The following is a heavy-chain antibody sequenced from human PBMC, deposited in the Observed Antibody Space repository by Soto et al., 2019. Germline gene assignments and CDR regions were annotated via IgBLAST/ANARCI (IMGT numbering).Heavy chain of an antibody. V-gene: IGHV3-74*01. Sequence: QPGGSLRLSCATSGFTFSSYWMHWVRQAPGKGLVWVSRINSDGSSTSYADSVKGRFTISRDNAKNTLYLQMNSLRAEDTAVYYCARGEYQLLWADYYGMDVWGQGTTVTVSS. CDR1: GFTFSSYW. CDR3: ARGEYQLLWADYYGMDV. CDR2: INSDGSST. J-gene: IGHJ6*02. D-gene: IGHD2-2*01.